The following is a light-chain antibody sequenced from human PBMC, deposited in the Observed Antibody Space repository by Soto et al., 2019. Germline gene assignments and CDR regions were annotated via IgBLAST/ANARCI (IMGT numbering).Light chain of an antibody. Sequence: QSALTQPASVSGSPGQSITISCTGTSSDVGGYNYVSWYQQHPGKAPKLMIYDVSNRPSGVSNRFSGSKSSNTASLTISGLQAEDEADYYCSSYTSSSPPGVVFGGGTKLTVL. CDR3: SSYTSSSPPGVV. CDR2: DVS. V-gene: IGLV2-14*01. CDR1: SSDVGGYNY. J-gene: IGLJ2*01.